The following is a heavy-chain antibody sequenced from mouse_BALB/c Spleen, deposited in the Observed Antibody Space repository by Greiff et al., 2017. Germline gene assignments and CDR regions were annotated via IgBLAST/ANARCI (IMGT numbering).Heavy chain of an antibody. V-gene: IGHV2-6-5*01. CDR3: AKHRDGNYAYAMDY. D-gene: IGHD2-1*01. Sequence: VQVVESGPGLVAPSQSLSITCTVSGFSLTDYGVSWIRQPPGKGLEWLGVIWGGGSTYYNSALKSRLSISKDNSKSQVFLKMNSLQTDDTAMYYCAKHRDGNYAYAMDYWGQGTSVTVSS. J-gene: IGHJ4*01. CDR1: GFSLTDYG. CDR2: IWGGGST.